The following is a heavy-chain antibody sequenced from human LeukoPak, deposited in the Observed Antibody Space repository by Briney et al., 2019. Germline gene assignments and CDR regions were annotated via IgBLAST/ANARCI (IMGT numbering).Heavy chain of an antibody. Sequence: HPGGSLRLSCAASGFTFSSYEMNWVRQAPGKGLEWVSYISSSGSTIYYADSVKGRFTISRDNAKNSLYLQMNGLRAEDMAVYYCAREGYSGYDTFDYWGQGTLVTVSS. CDR3: AREGYSGYDTFDY. V-gene: IGHV3-48*03. D-gene: IGHD5-12*01. J-gene: IGHJ4*02. CDR1: GFTFSSYE. CDR2: ISSSGSTI.